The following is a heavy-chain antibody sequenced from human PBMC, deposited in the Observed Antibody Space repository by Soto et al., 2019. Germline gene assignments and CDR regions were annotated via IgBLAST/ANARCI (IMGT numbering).Heavy chain of an antibody. CDR3: GRIILPRHRAGQFDY. V-gene: IGHV2-70*01. Sequence: XGPTLVNPTQPLTLTGTFSVFSHSTSGMCVSWIRQPPGKALEWLALIDWDDDKYYSTSLKTRLTISKDTSKNQVVLTITNMDPVDTATYCCGRIILPRHRAGQFDYWGQGPLVNVSS. D-gene: IGHD1-1*01. CDR2: IDWDDDK. J-gene: IGHJ4*02. CDR1: VFSHSTSGMC.